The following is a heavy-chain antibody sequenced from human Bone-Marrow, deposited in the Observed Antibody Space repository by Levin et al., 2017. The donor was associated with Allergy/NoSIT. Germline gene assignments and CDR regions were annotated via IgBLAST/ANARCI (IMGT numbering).Heavy chain of an antibody. J-gene: IGHJ6*02. CDR2: ISYDGSNK. CDR1: GFTFSSYG. V-gene: IGHV3-30*18. Sequence: GGSLRLSCAASGFTFSSYGMHWVRQAPGKGLEWVAVISYDGSNKYYADSVKGRFTISRDNSKNTLYLQMNSLRAEDTAVYYCAKDAPMDVWGQGTTVTVSS. CDR3: AKDAPMDV.